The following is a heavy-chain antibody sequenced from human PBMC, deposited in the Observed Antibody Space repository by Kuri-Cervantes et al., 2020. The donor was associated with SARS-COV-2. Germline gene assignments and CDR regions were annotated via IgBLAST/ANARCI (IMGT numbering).Heavy chain of an antibody. D-gene: IGHD6-13*01. Sequence: GESLKISCAASGFTFSSYAMHWVRQAPGKGLEWVAVISYDGSNKYYADSVKGRFTISRDNSKNTLYLQMNSLRAEDTAVYYCARSARAAGTYYYYGMDVWGQGTTVTSP. V-gene: IGHV3-30-3*01. CDR2: ISYDGSNK. CDR1: GFTFSSYA. J-gene: IGHJ6*02. CDR3: ARSARAAGTYYYYGMDV.